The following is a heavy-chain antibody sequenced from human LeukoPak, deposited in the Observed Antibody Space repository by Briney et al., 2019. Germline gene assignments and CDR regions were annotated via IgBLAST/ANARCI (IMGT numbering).Heavy chain of an antibody. CDR1: GYSFPSYG. CDR2: ISAYNGNT. CDR3: ARLGGGGDEYFQH. V-gene: IGHV1-18*01. D-gene: IGHD2-21*01. J-gene: IGHJ1*01. Sequence: ASVKVSCKASGYSFPSYGISWMRQAPGQGLEWMGWISAYNGNTKYAQKLQGRVTITADKSTSTAYMELSSLRSEDTAVYYCARLGGGGDEYFQHWGQGTLVTVSS.